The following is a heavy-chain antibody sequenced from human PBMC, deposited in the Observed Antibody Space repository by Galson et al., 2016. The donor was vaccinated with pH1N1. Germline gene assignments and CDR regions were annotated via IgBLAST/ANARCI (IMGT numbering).Heavy chain of an antibody. CDR3: ATEDYYTSLY. Sequence: SLRLSCAASGFTFSSYAMNWVRQAPGKGLEWVSYISGGGGTTYYADSVKGRFTISRDNSKNSLSLQMNSLRVEDTALYYCATEDYYTSLYWGQGILVTVSS. D-gene: IGHD1-26*01. J-gene: IGHJ4*02. CDR1: GFTFSSYA. CDR2: ISGGGGTT. V-gene: IGHV3-23*01.